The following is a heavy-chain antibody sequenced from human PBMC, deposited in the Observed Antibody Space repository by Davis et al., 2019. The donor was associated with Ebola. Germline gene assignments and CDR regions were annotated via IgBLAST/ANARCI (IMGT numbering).Heavy chain of an antibody. D-gene: IGHD5-24*01. V-gene: IGHV3-74*01. CDR1: GFTFSNYY. J-gene: IGHJ2*01. Sequence: GESLKISCAASGFTFSNYYMHWVRQAPGKGLEWVARIKTDGSTTRYADSVKGRFTISRDNAKNSLYLQMNSLRAEDTAVYYCARRRWLQSYWYFDLWGRGTLVTVSS. CDR2: IKTDGSTT. CDR3: ARRRWLQSYWYFDL.